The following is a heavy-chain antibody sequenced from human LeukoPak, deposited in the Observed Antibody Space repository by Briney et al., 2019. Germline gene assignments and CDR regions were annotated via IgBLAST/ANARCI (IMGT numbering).Heavy chain of an antibody. J-gene: IGHJ6*04. CDR2: ISGSDGST. V-gene: IGHV3-23*01. D-gene: IGHD3-10*02. CDR1: GFTFNTYG. CDR3: AELGITMIGGV. Sequence: GGSLRLSCAVSGFTFNTYGMTWVRQAPGKGLEWVSGISGSDGSTYYADSVKGRFTISRDNSRNTLYLQMNSLRAEDTAVYYCAELGITMIGGVWGKGTTVTISS.